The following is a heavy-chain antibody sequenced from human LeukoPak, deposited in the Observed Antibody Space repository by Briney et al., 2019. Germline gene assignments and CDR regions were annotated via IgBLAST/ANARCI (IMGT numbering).Heavy chain of an antibody. J-gene: IGHJ5*02. CDR1: GFTFGDYA. CDR3: TRDPPRFP. Sequence: GGSLRLSCTTSGFTFGDYAIVWVHQAPGKGLEWVSFIRTKPNGGAADYAASVKGRFTMSRDDSRSIAYLQMNGLKTEDIGVYYCTRDPPRFPWGQGTLVTVSS. V-gene: IGHV3-49*04. CDR2: IRTKPNGGAA. D-gene: IGHD3-16*01.